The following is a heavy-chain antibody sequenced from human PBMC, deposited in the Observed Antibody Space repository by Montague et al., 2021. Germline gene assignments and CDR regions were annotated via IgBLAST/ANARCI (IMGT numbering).Heavy chain of an antibody. V-gene: IGHV3-23*03. J-gene: IGHJ4*02. D-gene: IGHD6-19*01. CDR3: AKDRGDSSGWPIFDY. CDR2: IHRRGSPT. CDR1: GFTFSRFA. Sequence: SLRLSCAASGFTFSRFAMSWVRQVPGRGLEWVSIIHRRGSPTYYGDSVKGRFTISRDDSKNMLYLQLNSLRAEDTAVYYCAKDRGDSSGWPIFDYWGQGTLVTVSS.